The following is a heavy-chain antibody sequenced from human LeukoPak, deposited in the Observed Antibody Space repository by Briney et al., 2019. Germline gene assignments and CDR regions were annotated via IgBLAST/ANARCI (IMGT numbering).Heavy chain of an antibody. V-gene: IGHV3-30-3*01. J-gene: IGHJ4*02. CDR3: ARDGDYVELDY. CDR2: ISYDGSNK. Sequence: GGSLRLSCAASGFTFSSYAMHWVRQAPGKGLEWVAVISYDGSNKYYADSVKGRFTISRDNSKNTLYLQMNSLKAEDTAVYYCARDGDYVELDYWGQGTLVTVSS. CDR1: GFTFSSYA. D-gene: IGHD4-17*01.